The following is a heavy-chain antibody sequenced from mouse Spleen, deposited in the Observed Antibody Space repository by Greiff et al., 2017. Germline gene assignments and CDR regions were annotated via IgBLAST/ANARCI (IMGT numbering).Heavy chain of an antibody. CDR1: GYTFTSYW. CDR3: ARGEAIYYDYDDWFAY. D-gene: IGHD2-4*01. J-gene: IGHJ3*01. Sequence: VQLQQSGAELVKPGASVKLSCKASGYTFTSYWMHWVKQRPGQGLEWIGMIHPNSGSTNYNEKFKSKATLTVDKSSSTAYMQLSSLTSEDSAVYYCARGEAIYYDYDDWFAYWGQGTLVTVSA. V-gene: IGHV1-64*01. CDR2: IHPNSGST.